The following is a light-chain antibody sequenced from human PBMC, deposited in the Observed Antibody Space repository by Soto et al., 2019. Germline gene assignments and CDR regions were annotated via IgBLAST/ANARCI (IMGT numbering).Light chain of an antibody. CDR1: QSISSW. J-gene: IGKJ1*01. CDR3: QQYNSYPWT. V-gene: IGKV1-5*03. Sequence: DIQMTQSPSTLSASVGDRVTITCRASQSISSWLAWYQQKPGKAPKLLIYKASSLESGVPSRFSDSGSGTEFTLTISSLQPDDFATYYCQQYNSYPWTFGQGTKV. CDR2: KAS.